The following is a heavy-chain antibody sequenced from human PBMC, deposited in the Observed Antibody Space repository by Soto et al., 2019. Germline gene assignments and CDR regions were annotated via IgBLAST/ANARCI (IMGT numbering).Heavy chain of an antibody. CDR1: GYTFSTYG. CDR3: ARSSGRGSHGPDHYGMDV. D-gene: IGHD3-10*01. CDR2: ISAYNGYT. Sequence: QLQLVQSGAEVKKPGASVQVSCKASGYTFSTYGFNWVGQAPGQGLEGRGGISAYNGYTSYAQKFQGRVTMTTDTSTSTAYMDLRSLRFDDTAVYYCARSSGRGSHGPDHYGMDVWGQGTTVTVSS. J-gene: IGHJ6*02. V-gene: IGHV1-18*01.